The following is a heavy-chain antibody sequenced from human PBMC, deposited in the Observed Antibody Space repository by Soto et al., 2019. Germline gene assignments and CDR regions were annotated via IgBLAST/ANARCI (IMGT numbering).Heavy chain of an antibody. V-gene: IGHV1-69*06. J-gene: IGHJ4*02. Sequence: SVKVSCKASGGTFSSYAISWVRQAPGQGLEWMGGIIPIFGTANYAQKFQGRVTITADKSTSTAYMELSSLRSEDTAVYYCAKAPRPNWNWYYFDYWGQGTLVTVSS. CDR1: GGTFSSYA. CDR3: AKAPRPNWNWYYFDY. CDR2: IIPIFGTA. D-gene: IGHD1-7*01.